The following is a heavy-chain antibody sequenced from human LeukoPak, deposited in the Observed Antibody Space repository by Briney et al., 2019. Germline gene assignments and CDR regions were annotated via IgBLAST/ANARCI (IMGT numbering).Heavy chain of an antibody. CDR1: GGSISSGGCS. J-gene: IGHJ4*02. Sequence: PSETLSLTCAVSGGSISSGGCSWSWIRQPPGKGLEWIGYIYHSGSPYSNPSLKSRVTMSVDRSKNHFSLKLSSVTAADTAVYFCARALYYYDSSGYYGGDYFDYWGQGILVTVSS. CDR3: ARALYYYDSSGYYGGDYFDY. V-gene: IGHV4-30-2*01. D-gene: IGHD3-22*01. CDR2: IYHSGSP.